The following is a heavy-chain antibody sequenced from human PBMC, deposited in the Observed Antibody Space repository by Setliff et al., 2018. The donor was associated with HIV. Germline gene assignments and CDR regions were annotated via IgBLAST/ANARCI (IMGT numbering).Heavy chain of an antibody. CDR1: GGSISSHY. D-gene: IGHD3-10*01. CDR3: AGPGSSSSYYAMDV. J-gene: IGHJ6*02. Sequence: PSETLSLTCSFSGGSISSHYWSWIRQTPGKGLEWIGTIYNAGRISYNPSLRSRVTFSVDPSQNQFSLILRSVTAADTAVYYCAGPGSSSSYYAMDVWGQGTTVTVSS. V-gene: IGHV4-59*11. CDR2: IYNAGRI.